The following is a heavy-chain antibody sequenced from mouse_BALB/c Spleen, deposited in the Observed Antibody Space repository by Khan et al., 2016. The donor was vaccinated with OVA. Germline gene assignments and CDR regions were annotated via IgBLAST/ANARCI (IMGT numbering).Heavy chain of an antibody. CDR2: ISYSGNT. D-gene: IGHD1-1*01. V-gene: IGHV3-2*02. J-gene: IGHJ2*01. Sequence: EVKLLESGPGLVQPSPSLSLTCTVTGYSITTDYAWNWIRQFPGNKLEWMGYISYSGNTKSNPSLKSRISISRNTSKNQFFLQLKSVTTEDTARYYCARVYGGDFDYWGQGTTLTVSS. CDR3: ARVYGGDFDY. CDR1: GYSITTDYA.